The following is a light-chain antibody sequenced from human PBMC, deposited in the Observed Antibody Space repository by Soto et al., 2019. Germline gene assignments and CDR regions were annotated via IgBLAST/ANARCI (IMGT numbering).Light chain of an antibody. Sequence: EIVLTQSPDTLSLSPGERATLSCRASQSVSSNLAWYQQKLGQAPRLLIYGASTRATGIPARFSGSGSGTEFTLTISGLQSEDFAVYYCQQYNNWPPLTFGGGTKVEIK. CDR2: GAS. CDR1: QSVSSN. CDR3: QQYNNWPPLT. J-gene: IGKJ4*01. V-gene: IGKV3-15*01.